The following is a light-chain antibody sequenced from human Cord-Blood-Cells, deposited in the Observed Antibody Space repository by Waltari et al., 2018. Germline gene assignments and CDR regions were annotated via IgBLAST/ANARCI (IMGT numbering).Light chain of an antibody. CDR1: QSVSSN. CDR2: GAS. J-gene: IGKJ2*01. Sequence: EIVMTQSLATLSVSPGERATLSCRASQSVSSNLAWYQQKPGQAPRLLIYGASTRATGIPARFSGSGSGTEFTLTISSLQSEDFAVYCCQQYNNWYTFGQGTKLEIK. CDR3: QQYNNWYT. V-gene: IGKV3-15*01.